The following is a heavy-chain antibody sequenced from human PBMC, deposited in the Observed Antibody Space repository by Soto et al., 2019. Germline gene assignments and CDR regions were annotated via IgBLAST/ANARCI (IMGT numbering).Heavy chain of an antibody. CDR3: ARDSVAARGYYYYYGMDV. J-gene: IGHJ6*02. Sequence: GASVKVSCKASGGTFSSYAISWVRRAPGRGLEWMGGIIPIFGTANYAQKFQGRVTITADESTSTAYMELSSLRSEDTAVYYCARDSVAARGYYYYYGMDVWGQGTTVTVSS. V-gene: IGHV1-69*13. D-gene: IGHD6-6*01. CDR2: IIPIFGTA. CDR1: GGTFSSYA.